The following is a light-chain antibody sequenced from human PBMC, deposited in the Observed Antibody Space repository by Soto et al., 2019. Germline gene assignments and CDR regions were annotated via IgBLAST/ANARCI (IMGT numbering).Light chain of an antibody. J-gene: IGKJ1*01. CDR3: QHYNSYSEA. CDR2: DVS. CDR1: QTIDSS. V-gene: IGKV1-5*01. Sequence: DIQMTQSPSTLSASVGDRVTITCRASQTIDSSLAWYQQRPGKAPNLLIYDVSSLQRGVPSRFSGSGSGTEFTLTISSLQPDDFATYYCQHYNSYSEAFGQGTKVDIK.